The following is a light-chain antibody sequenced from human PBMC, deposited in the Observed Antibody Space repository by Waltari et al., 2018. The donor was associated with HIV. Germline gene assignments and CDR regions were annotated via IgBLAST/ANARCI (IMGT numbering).Light chain of an antibody. J-gene: IGKJ4*01. Sequence: EIVLTQSPGTLSLSPGERATLSCRASQSVSRSYLAWYQQKPGQAHRLLIYGASSRATGTPDRFSGSGSGTDFTLTINRLEPEDFAVYYCQQYDGSSTFGGGTKVEIK. CDR3: QQYDGSST. CDR2: GAS. CDR1: QSVSRSY. V-gene: IGKV3-20*01.